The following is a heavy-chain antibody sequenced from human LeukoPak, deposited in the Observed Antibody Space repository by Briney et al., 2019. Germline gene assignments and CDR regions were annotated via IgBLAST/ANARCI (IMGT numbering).Heavy chain of an antibody. CDR1: GGSFSGYY. V-gene: IGHV4-59*01. Sequence: SETLSLTCAVYGGSFSGYYWSWIRQPPGKGLEWIGYIYYSGSTNYNPSLKSRVTISVDTSKNQFSLKLSSVTAADTAVYYCARDRGMATITGYYYYYYGMDVWGQGTTVTVSS. J-gene: IGHJ6*02. CDR3: ARDRGMATITGYYYYYYGMDV. D-gene: IGHD5-24*01. CDR2: IYYSGST.